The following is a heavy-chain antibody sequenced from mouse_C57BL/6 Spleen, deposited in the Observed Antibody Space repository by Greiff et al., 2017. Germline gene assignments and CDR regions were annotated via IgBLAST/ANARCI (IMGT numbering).Heavy chain of an antibody. D-gene: IGHD2-4*01. CDR3: AREDYDYAYFDY. CDR1: GYTFTDYY. V-gene: IGHV1-76*01. Sequence: QVHVKQSGAELVRPGASVKLSCKASGYTFTDYYINWVKQRPGQGLEWIARIYPGSGNTYYNEKFKGKATLTAEKSSSTAYMQLSSLTSEDSAVYFCAREDYDYAYFDYWGQGTTLTVSS. J-gene: IGHJ2*01. CDR2: IYPGSGNT.